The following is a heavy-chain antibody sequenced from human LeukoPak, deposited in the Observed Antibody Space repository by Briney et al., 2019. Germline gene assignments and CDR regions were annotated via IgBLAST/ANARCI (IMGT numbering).Heavy chain of an antibody. V-gene: IGHV3-23*01. CDR3: AKEAYCGGDCYSDPIDY. CDR1: GFTFSSYA. D-gene: IGHD2-21*02. CDR2: ISGSGGST. Sequence: GGSLTHSCAASGFTFSSYAMSWVRQAPGKGLEWVSAISGSGGSTYYADSVKGRFTISRDNSKNTLYLQMNSLRAEDTAVYYCAKEAYCGGDCYSDPIDYWGQGTLVTVSS. J-gene: IGHJ4*02.